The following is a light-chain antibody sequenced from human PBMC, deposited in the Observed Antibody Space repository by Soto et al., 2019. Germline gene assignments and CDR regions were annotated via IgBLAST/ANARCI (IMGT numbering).Light chain of an antibody. J-gene: IGLJ1*01. CDR1: SSDVGNYNL. CDR3: CSYAGDSTPYV. V-gene: IGLV2-23*02. Sequence: LTQPASVSGSPGLSITISCTGTSSDVGNYNLVSWYQQHPGKAPKLMIYEVSKRPSGVSNRFSGSKSGNTASLTISGLQAEDEADYYCCSYAGDSTPYVFGTGTKVTVL. CDR2: EVS.